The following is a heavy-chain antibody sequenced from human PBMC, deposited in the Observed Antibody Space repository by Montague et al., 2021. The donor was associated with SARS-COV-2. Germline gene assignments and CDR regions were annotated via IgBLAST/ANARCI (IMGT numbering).Heavy chain of an antibody. D-gene: IGHD3-22*01. CDR1: GFTFDDYA. CDR2: ISWKSGSI. Sequence: SLRLSFSASGFTFDDYAMHWVRQAPGKGLEWVSGISWKSGSIAYADSVKGRFTISRDNAKNPLYLQMNSLRAEDTALYYCAKVMREDYYDSSGSPDAFDIWGQGTMVTVSS. J-gene: IGHJ3*02. CDR3: AKVMREDYYDSSGSPDAFDI. V-gene: IGHV3-9*01.